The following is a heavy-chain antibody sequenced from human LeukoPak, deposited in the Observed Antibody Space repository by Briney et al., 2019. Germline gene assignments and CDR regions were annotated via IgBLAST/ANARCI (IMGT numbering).Heavy chain of an antibody. CDR1: GYSFTSYW. Sequence: GESLNVSCKGSGYSFTSYWIGWVRQMPRKGLEWMGINYTGDTNTRYTPSFQGQVSISAAKSISTAYLQWSSLKDSDTAMYDCARHESAAAGVDYWGQGTLVTVSS. D-gene: IGHD6-13*01. V-gene: IGHV5-51*01. CDR3: ARHESAAAGVDY. J-gene: IGHJ4*02. CDR2: NYTGDTNT.